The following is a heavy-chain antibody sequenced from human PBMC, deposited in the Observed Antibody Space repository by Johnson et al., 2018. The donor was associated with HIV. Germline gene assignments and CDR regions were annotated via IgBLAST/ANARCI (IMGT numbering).Heavy chain of an antibody. CDR3: AREASGSLDAFDI. D-gene: IGHD1-26*01. V-gene: IGHV3-30*02. CDR1: GFTFSSYG. Sequence: QMLLVESGGGVVQTGGSLRLSCAASGFTFSSYGMHWVRQAPGKGLEWVAFIRYDGSNKYYADSVKGRFTISRDNSENTLYLQMGSLRAEDMAVYYCAREASGSLDAFDIWGQGTMVTVSS. J-gene: IGHJ3*02. CDR2: IRYDGSNK.